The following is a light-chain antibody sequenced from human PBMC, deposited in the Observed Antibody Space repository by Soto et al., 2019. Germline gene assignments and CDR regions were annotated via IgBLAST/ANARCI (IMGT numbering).Light chain of an antibody. V-gene: IGLV2-11*01. CDR3: RSYAGSYTWV. CDR1: SSDVGGYNY. J-gene: IGLJ3*02. CDR2: DVS. Sequence: QSALTQPRSVSGSPGQSVTISCTGTSSDVGGYNYVSWYQHHPGKAPKSMIYDVSKRPSGVPDRFSGSKSGNTASLTISGLQAEDEADYYCRSYAGSYTWVFGGGNKLTVL.